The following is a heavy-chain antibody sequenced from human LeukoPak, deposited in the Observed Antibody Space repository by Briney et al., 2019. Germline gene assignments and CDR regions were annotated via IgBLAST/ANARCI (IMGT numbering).Heavy chain of an antibody. Sequence: GGSLRLSCAASGFTFTSYSMNWVRQAPGKGPEWVSYISSSSSSTIYYAHSVEGRFTISSDNAKNSLYLQMNSLRAEETAAYYCARKKVSTKSLLTGSSYYYYIVVWGKGDTVTVSS. CDR3: ARKKVSTKSLLTGSSYYYYIVV. CDR2: ISSSSSSTI. D-gene: IGHD3-9*01. CDR1: GFTFTSYS. J-gene: IGHJ6*03. V-gene: IGHV3-48*01.